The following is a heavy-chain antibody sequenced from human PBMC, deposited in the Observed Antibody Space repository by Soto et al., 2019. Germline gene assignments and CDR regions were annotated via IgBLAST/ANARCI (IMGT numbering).Heavy chain of an antibody. J-gene: IGHJ4*02. D-gene: IGHD5-18*01. V-gene: IGHV3-74*01. CDR2: TNSAGSST. CDR3: ARGGRYSSGPFDY. CDR1: GFTFSSYW. Sequence: GGALRLSCAASGFTFSSYWMHWVRQAPGKGLVWVSHTNSAGSSTRYADSVKGRFTISRDNAKITLYLQMNSLRAEDTAVYYCARGGRYSSGPFDYWVQGTLVTVSS.